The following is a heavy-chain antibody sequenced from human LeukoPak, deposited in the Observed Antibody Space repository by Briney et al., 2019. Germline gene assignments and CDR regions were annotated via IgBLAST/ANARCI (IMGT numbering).Heavy chain of an antibody. CDR2: ISSSISTI. CDR3: ARDRYYGGYVRYPWGASHYYFDS. V-gene: IGHV3-48*04. D-gene: IGHD4-17*01. CDR1: GFTFSTYT. Sequence: PGGSLRLSCTASGFTFSTYTMNWVRQAPGKGLEWVSSISSSISTIYYADSVKGRFTISRDNAKDSLYLQMNSLRAEDTAVYYCARDRYYGGYVRYPWGASHYYFDSWGQGILVTVSS. J-gene: IGHJ4*02.